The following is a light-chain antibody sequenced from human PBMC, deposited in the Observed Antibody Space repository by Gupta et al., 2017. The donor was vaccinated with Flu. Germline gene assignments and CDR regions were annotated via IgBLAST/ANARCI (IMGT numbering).Light chain of an antibody. CDR2: RND. Sequence: QSVLTQPPSASGPRGRRVTLSCSGSSSNIGSNYVYWYQQLPGPAPKLLISRNDNRPSRVPARFSGSKSGTSASLAISGIRADDEAEYYCEAWDDSLSAWVLGGGTKVTV. CDR1: SSNIGSNY. J-gene: IGLJ3*02. CDR3: EAWDDSLSAWV. V-gene: IGLV1-47*01.